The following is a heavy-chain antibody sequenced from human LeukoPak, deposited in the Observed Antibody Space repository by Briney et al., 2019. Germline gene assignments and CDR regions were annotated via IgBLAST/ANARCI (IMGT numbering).Heavy chain of an antibody. J-gene: IGHJ3*02. CDR3: GRDVLLWFGEPDDAFDI. CDR1: GFTFSSYA. Sequence: PGGSLRLSRAASGFTFSSYAMSWVRQAPGKGLEWVSAISGSGGSTYYADSVKGRFTISRDNSKNTLYLQMNSLRAEDTAVYYRGRDVLLWFGEPDDAFDIWGQGTMVTVSS. V-gene: IGHV3-23*01. CDR2: ISGSGGST. D-gene: IGHD3-10*01.